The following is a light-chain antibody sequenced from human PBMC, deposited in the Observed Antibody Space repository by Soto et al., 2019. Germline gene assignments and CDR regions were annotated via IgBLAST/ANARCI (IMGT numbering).Light chain of an antibody. CDR1: QGISNY. Sequence: DIQMTQSPSSLSASVGDRVTITCRASQGISNYLAWYQQKSGKVPKLLTYAASTLQSGVPSRFSGSGSGTDFTLTISGPQPEDVATYYCQKYNSAPRTFGQGTKVEIK. J-gene: IGKJ1*01. CDR3: QKYNSAPRT. V-gene: IGKV1-27*01. CDR2: AAS.